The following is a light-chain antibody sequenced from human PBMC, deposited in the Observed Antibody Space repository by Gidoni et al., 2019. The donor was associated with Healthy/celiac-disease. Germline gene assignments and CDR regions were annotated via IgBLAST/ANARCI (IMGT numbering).Light chain of an antibody. Sequence: SYELTQPTSLSLSPGQTARITCSGDALPKQYAYWYQQKPGQAPVLVIYKDSERPSGIPERFSGSSSGTTVTLTISGVKAEDEADYYCKSAESSGTYVVFGGGTKLTVL. J-gene: IGLJ2*01. CDR2: KDS. CDR3: KSAESSGTYVV. V-gene: IGLV3-25*03. CDR1: ALPKQY.